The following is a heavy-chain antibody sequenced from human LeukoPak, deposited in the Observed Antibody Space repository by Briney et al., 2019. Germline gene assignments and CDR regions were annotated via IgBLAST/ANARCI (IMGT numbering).Heavy chain of an antibody. D-gene: IGHD3-16*02. CDR1: GLTLSSYR. CDR2: IETDGKSA. Sequence: PGGSLRLSCAVSGLTLSSYRMHWVRQAPGKGLVWVSAIETDGKSATYADSVKGRFTISRDNAKNTLYLQMNSLRAEDTAVYFCARDYPGLNYWDQGTLVTVSS. V-gene: IGHV3-74*01. CDR3: ARDYPGLNY. J-gene: IGHJ4*02.